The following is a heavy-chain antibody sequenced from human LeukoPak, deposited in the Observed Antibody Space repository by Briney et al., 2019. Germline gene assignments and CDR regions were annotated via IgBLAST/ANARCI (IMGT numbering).Heavy chain of an antibody. CDR1: GYTFTSYG. J-gene: IGHJ3*02. CDR3: SREFPFCGADCFSGVFDI. Sequence: ASVTVSCTASGYTFTSYGISWVRQAPGQGLEWMGWISAYNGNTNYAQNFQGRLTMTIDTSTTTAYMELRSLRSDDTAVYYCSREFPFCGADCFSGVFDIWGQGTMVTVS. D-gene: IGHD2-21*02. CDR2: ISAYNGNT. V-gene: IGHV1-18*01.